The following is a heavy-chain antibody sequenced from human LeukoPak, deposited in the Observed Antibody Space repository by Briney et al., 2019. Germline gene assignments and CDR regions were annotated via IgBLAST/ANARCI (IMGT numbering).Heavy chain of an antibody. CDR3: AKGGDSSGWRLYYYYYMDV. D-gene: IGHD6-19*01. CDR1: GFTFSNYA. CDR2: ISGSGGNT. V-gene: IGHV3-23*01. J-gene: IGHJ6*03. Sequence: GGSLRLSCAASGFTFSNYAMSWVRQAPGKGLEWVSAISGSGGNTYSADSVKGRFTISRDNSKNTLYLQMNSLRAEDTAVYYCAKGGDSSGWRLYYYYYMDVWGKGTTVTVSS.